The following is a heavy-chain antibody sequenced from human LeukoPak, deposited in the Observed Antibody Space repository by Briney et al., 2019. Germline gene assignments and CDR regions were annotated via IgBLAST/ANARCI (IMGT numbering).Heavy chain of an antibody. D-gene: IGHD3-22*01. Sequence: GGSLRLSCAASGFTVSSNYMSWVRQAPGKGLEWVSVIYSGGSTYYADSVKGRFTISRDNSKNTLYLQMNSLRAEDTAVYYCARVGVDYYDSSGYYGGGYYYYYMDVWGKGTTVTISS. V-gene: IGHV3-66*01. CDR3: ARVGVDYYDSSGYYGGGYYYYYMDV. CDR2: IYSGGST. J-gene: IGHJ6*03. CDR1: GFTVSSNY.